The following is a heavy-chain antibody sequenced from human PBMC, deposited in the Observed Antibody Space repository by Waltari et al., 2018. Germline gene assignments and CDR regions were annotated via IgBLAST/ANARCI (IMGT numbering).Heavy chain of an antibody. CDR1: GFTFSSYG. V-gene: IGHV3-33*01. D-gene: IGHD5-18*01. J-gene: IGHJ4*02. Sequence: QVQLVESGGGVVQPGRSLRLSCAASGFTFSSYGMHWVRQATGKGLEWVAVIWYDGSNKYYADSVKGRFTISRDNSKNTLYLQMNSLRAEDTAVYYCARESGRGYSYGYHLYWGQGTLVTVSS. CDR2: IWYDGSNK. CDR3: ARESGRGYSYGYHLY.